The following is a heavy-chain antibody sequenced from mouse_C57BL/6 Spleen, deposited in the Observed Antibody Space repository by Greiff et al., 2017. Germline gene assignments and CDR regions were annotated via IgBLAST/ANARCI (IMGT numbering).Heavy chain of an antibody. CDR2: ISSGSSTI. CDR1: GFTFSDYG. J-gene: IGHJ4*01. Sequence: EVKVEESGGGLVKPGGSLKLSCAASGFTFSDYGMHWVRQAPEKGLEWVAYISSGSSTIYYADTVKGRFTISRDNAKNTLFLQMTSLRSEDTAMYYCARLGYSNYFAMDYWGQGTSVTVSS. D-gene: IGHD2-5*01. V-gene: IGHV5-17*01. CDR3: ARLGYSNYFAMDY.